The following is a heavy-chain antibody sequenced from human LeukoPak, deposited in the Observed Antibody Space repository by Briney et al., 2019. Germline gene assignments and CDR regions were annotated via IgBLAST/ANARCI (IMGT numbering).Heavy chain of an antibody. Sequence: SETLSLTCTVSGGSVSSGSYYWSWIRQPPGKGLEWIGYIYYSGSTYYNPSLKSRVTISVDTSKNQFSLKLSSVTAADTAVYYCARQNGFNWGQGTLVTVSS. CDR3: ARQNGFN. J-gene: IGHJ4*02. CDR2: IYYSGST. CDR1: GGSVSSGSYY. V-gene: IGHV4-30-4*01. D-gene: IGHD2-8*01.